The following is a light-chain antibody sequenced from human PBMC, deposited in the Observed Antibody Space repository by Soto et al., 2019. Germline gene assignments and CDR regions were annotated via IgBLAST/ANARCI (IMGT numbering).Light chain of an antibody. CDR3: HVWDNSDLSL. J-gene: IGLJ3*02. V-gene: IGLV3-21*02. CDR2: DDA. Sequence: SYVLTQPPSVSVAPGQTARITCGGDKIGSKSVHWYQQRPGQAPVLVVYDDADRPSGIPERFSGSNSGNTATLTITRVEAGDEADYYCHVWDNSDLSLFGGGTKLTVL. CDR1: KIGSKS.